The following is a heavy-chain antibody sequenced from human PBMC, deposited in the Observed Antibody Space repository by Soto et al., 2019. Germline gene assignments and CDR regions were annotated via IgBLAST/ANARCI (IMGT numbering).Heavy chain of an antibody. CDR1: GYSFTSYW. CDR3: ASNTVLFGERWPVRGSGYYYDGMGV. Sequence: GESLKISCKGSGYSFTSYWIRWVRQMPGKGLEWMGRIDPSESYTNYSPSFQGHVTISADKSISTAYLQWISLNASDTAMYYCASNTVLFGERWPVRGSGYYYDGMGVWGQEATVTISS. CDR2: IDPSESYT. J-gene: IGHJ6*02. D-gene: IGHD3-10*01. V-gene: IGHV5-10-1*01.